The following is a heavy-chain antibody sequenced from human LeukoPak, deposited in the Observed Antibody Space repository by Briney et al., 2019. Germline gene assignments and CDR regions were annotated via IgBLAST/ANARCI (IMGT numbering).Heavy chain of an antibody. CDR1: GFTVSSNP. CDR3: ARRAGAYSHPYDY. CDR2: IYSAGNT. J-gene: IGHJ4*02. V-gene: IGHV3-53*01. Sequence: GGSLRLSCTVSGFTVSSNPMSWVRQAPGKGLEWVSFIYSAGNTHYSDSVKGRFTISIDNSKNTLYLQMNSLRAEDTAVYYCARRAGAYSHPYDYWGQGTLVTVSS. D-gene: IGHD4/OR15-4a*01.